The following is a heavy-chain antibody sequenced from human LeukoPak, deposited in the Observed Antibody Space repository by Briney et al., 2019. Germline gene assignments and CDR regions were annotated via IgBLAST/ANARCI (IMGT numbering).Heavy chain of an antibody. CDR2: IYISGST. CDR1: GGSISDYY. V-gene: IGHV4-4*07. J-gene: IGHJ3*01. D-gene: IGHD3-22*01. CDR3: ARDGPYDSGAFHF. Sequence: SETLSLTCIVSGGSISDYYWSWIRQPAGKGLEWIGRIYISGSTNYNPSLKSRVTLSVDTSKNQFSLQLNSVTAADTAVYFCARDGPYDSGAFHFWGQGTMVTVSS.